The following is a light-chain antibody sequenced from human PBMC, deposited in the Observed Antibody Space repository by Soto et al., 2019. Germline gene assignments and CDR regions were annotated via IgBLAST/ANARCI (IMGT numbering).Light chain of an antibody. CDR3: QQYNSYSPWT. CDR2: GAF. Sequence: ITQPAASLSASVGARVTITCRASQTISDHLNWYQQKPGKAPNLLLYGAFNLRRGVPSRFSGSGSGAEYTLTISCLQPGDFGTYDGQQYNSYSPWTFCQGTKV. J-gene: IGKJ1*01. CDR1: QTISDH. V-gene: IGKV1-17*01.